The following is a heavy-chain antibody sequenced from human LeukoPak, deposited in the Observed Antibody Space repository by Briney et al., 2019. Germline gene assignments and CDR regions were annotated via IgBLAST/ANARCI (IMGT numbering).Heavy chain of an antibody. CDR2: IYYGGST. CDR3: ARGPYKAQLGDT. CDR1: GGSINSDY. D-gene: IGHD1-1*01. Sequence: SETLSLTCTVSGGSINSDYWSWIRQPPGKGLEWIGYIYYGGSTNYNPSLKNRVTISLDTSKSQFSLKLSSVTAADTAVYYCARGPYKAQLGDTWGQGTPVTVSS. J-gene: IGHJ5*02. V-gene: IGHV4-59*01.